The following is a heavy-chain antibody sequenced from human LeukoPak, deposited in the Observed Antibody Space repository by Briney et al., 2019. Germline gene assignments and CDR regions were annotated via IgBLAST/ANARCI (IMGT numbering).Heavy chain of an antibody. D-gene: IGHD4-11*01. J-gene: IGHJ4*02. CDR2: IDGVSDTI. CDR1: GFTLSSYS. Sequence: PGGSLRLSCAASGFTLSSYSMNWVRHAPGKGLEWVSYIDGVSDTIYYADSVKGRFIISRDNAKNSLYLQMNSLRDQDTSVYFCATESNRAFYYSGEGTLVTVSS. CDR3: ATESNRAFYY. V-gene: IGHV3-48*02.